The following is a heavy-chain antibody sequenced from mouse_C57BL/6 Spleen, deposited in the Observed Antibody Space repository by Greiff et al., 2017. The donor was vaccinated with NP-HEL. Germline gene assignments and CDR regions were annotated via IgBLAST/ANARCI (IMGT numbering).Heavy chain of an antibody. CDR3: ARHYDYDLAWFAY. CDR1: GYTFTSYW. J-gene: IGHJ3*01. CDR2: INPSSGYT. Sequence: VQLQESGAELAKPGASVKLSCKASGYTFTSYWMHWVKQRPGQGLEWIGYINPSSGYTKYNQKFKDKATLTADKSSSTAYMQLSSLTYEDSAVYYCARHYDYDLAWFAYWGQETLVTVSA. D-gene: IGHD2-4*01. V-gene: IGHV1-7*01.